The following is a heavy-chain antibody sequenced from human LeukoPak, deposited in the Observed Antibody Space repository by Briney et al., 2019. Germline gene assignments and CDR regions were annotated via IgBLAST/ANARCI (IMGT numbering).Heavy chain of an antibody. CDR1: GGSISSYY. Sequence: SETLSLTCTVSGGSISSYYWSWIRQPPGKGLEWIGYIYYSGSTNYNPSLKSRVTISVDTSKNQFSLKLSSVTAADTAVYYCARAGIVVVNRFDPWGQGTLVTVSS. CDR2: IYYSGST. J-gene: IGHJ5*02. D-gene: IGHD3-22*01. CDR3: ARAGIVVVNRFDP. V-gene: IGHV4-59*01.